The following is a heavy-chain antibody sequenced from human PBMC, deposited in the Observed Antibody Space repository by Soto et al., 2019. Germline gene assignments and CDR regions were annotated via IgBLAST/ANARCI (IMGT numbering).Heavy chain of an antibody. CDR2: ISWNSGSI. D-gene: IGHD4-17*01. CDR3: AKDLYGQGGYYYGMDV. Sequence: PGGSLRLSCAASGFTFDDYAMHWVRQAPGKGLEWVSGISWNSGSIGYADSVKGRFTISRDNAKNSLYLQMNSLRAEDTALYYCAKDLYGQGGYYYGMDVWGQGTTVTVS. V-gene: IGHV3-9*01. J-gene: IGHJ6*02. CDR1: GFTFDDYA.